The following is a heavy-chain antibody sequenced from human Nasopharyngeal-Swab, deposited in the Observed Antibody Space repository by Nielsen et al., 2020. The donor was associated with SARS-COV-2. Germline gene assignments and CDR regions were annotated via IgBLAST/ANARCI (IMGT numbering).Heavy chain of an antibody. CDR1: GGSISSSSYY. CDR2: IYYSGST. Sequence: GSLRLSCTVSGGSISSSSYYWGWIRQPPGKGLEWIGSIYYSGSTYYNPSLKSRVTISVDTSKNQFSLKLSSATAADTAVYYCARGGSSSWYYYYYGMDVWGQGTTVTVSS. CDR3: ARGGSSSWYYYYYGMDV. J-gene: IGHJ6*02. D-gene: IGHD6-13*01. V-gene: IGHV4-39*07.